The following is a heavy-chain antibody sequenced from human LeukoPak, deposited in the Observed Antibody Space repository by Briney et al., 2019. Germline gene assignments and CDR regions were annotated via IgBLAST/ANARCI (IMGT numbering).Heavy chain of an antibody. Sequence: SETLSLTCTVSGGSISSYYWSWIRQPPGKGLEWIGYIYYSGSTNYNPSLKSRVTISVDTSKNQFSLKLSSVTAADTAVYCCARQGGGFWYFDLWGRGTLVTVSS. J-gene: IGHJ2*01. D-gene: IGHD6-25*01. CDR3: ARQGGGFWYFDL. CDR1: GGSISSYY. CDR2: IYYSGST. V-gene: IGHV4-59*08.